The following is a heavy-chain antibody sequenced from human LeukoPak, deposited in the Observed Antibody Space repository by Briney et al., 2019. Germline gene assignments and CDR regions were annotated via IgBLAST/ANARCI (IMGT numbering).Heavy chain of an antibody. Sequence: ASVKVSCKASGYTFTSYDINWVRQAPGQGLEWMGWISAYNGNTNYAQKLQGRVTMTTDTSTSTAYMELRSLRSDDTAVYYCARDYGSIAARTPNRAPDYWGQGTLVTVSS. V-gene: IGHV1-18*01. J-gene: IGHJ4*02. CDR3: ARDYGSIAARTPNRAPDY. D-gene: IGHD6-6*01. CDR1: GYTFTSYD. CDR2: ISAYNGNT.